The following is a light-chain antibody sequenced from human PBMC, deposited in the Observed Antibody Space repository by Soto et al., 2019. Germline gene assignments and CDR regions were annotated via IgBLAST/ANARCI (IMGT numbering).Light chain of an antibody. J-gene: IGKJ4*01. CDR1: QGISNW. CDR2: VAS. Sequence: DIQLTQSPSSVSASVGDRVTITCRASQGISNWLAWYQQKPGKAPKLLIYVASHLHTGVPSRFSGSGSGTDFNLTISSLQPEDCANSECQQANGFTLTFGGGTKVEIK. V-gene: IGKV1-12*01. CDR3: QQANGFTLT.